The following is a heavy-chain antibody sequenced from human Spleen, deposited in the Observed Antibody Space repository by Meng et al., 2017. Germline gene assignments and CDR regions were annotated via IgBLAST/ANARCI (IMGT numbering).Heavy chain of an antibody. J-gene: IGHJ4*02. D-gene: IGHD3-10*01. CDR1: GFTFSSYW. CDR2: IYSDGSST. Sequence: GESLKISCAASGFTFSSYWMHWVRQTPGKGLVWVSRIYSDGSSTSYADSVKGRFTISRDNAKNTLYLQMNSLRAEDTGVYYCARADFSSSGSLYNGKPYWGQGTLVTVAS. CDR3: ARADFSSSGSLYNGKPY. V-gene: IGHV3-74*01.